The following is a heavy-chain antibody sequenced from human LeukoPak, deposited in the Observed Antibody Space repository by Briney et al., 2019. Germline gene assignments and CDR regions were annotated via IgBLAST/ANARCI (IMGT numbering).Heavy chain of an antibody. V-gene: IGHV1-8*01. CDR3: ARGLVRGVNY. J-gene: IGHJ4*02. D-gene: IGHD3-10*01. CDR2: MNPNSGNT. Sequence: ASVKVSCKASGYTFTNYDLNWVRQATGQGLEWMGWMNPNSGNTGYAQKFQGRVTMTRNTSINTAYMELSSLRSEDTAIYYYARGLVRGVNYWGQGTLVTVSS. CDR1: GYTFTNYD.